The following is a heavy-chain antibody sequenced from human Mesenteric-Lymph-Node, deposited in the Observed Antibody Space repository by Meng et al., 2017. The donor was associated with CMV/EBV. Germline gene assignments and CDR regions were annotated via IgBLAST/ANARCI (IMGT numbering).Heavy chain of an antibody. CDR1: GFTFTTYT. V-gene: IGHV3-21*01. Sequence: GESLKISCAASGFTFTTYTMNWVRQAPGKGLEWVSSISSSSSFIYYAHSVEGRFIISRDNAKNSLYLQMNSLRAEDTAVYYCAREAYGDYAVGYWGQGTLVTVSS. J-gene: IGHJ4*02. CDR2: ISSSSSFI. D-gene: IGHD4-17*01. CDR3: AREAYGDYAVGY.